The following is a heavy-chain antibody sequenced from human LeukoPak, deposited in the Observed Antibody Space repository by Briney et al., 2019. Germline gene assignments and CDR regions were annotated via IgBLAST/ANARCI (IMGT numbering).Heavy chain of an antibody. V-gene: IGHV4-4*09. Sequence: SETLSLTCTVSGGSISTYYWSWIRQPPGKGLEWIGYIYTTESTNYNPSLESRDTISVDTSKNQFSLMLSSVTAADTAFYYCARRRTTGTTGYFDYWGQGILVTVSS. D-gene: IGHD1-1*01. J-gene: IGHJ4*02. CDR1: GGSISTYY. CDR3: ARRRTTGTTGYFDY. CDR2: IYTTEST.